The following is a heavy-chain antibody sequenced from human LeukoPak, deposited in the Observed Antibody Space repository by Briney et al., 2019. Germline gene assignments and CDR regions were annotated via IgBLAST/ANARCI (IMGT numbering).Heavy chain of an antibody. Sequence: GAPVKVSCKASGYTFTGHYIHWVRQAPGQGLEWMGWINPNTGGTNYAQKFQGRVTMTRDTSFNTAYMELSSLRSDDTAVYYCARDVYYYGSGTSPDYWGQGTLVTVSS. CDR1: GYTFTGHY. CDR3: ARDVYYYGSGTSPDY. CDR2: INPNTGGT. V-gene: IGHV1-2*02. D-gene: IGHD3-10*01. J-gene: IGHJ4*02.